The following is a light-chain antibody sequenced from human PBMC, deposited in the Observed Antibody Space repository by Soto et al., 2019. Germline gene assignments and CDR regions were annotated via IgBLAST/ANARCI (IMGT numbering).Light chain of an antibody. CDR1: QSVSSY. CDR3: QQYGSSGT. V-gene: IGKV3-20*01. Sequence: EMVLTQSPATLSLSPGGRATLSCRASQSVSSYLAWYQQKPGQAPRLLIYDASSRATGIPDRFSGSGSGIDFTLTISRLEPEDFAVYYCQQYGSSGTFGQGTKVDIK. CDR2: DAS. J-gene: IGKJ1*01.